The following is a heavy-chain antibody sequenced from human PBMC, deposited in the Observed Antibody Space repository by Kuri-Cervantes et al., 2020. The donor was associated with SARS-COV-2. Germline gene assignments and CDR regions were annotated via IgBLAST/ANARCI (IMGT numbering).Heavy chain of an antibody. CDR2: ISTYNANA. J-gene: IGHJ4*02. CDR3: ASQTEIYGSGSYYFDY. D-gene: IGHD3-10*01. V-gene: IGHV1-18*04. CDR1: GYTFTTYG. Sequence: ASVKVSCKASGYTFTTYGITWVRQAPGQGLEWMGWISTYNANADYAQKLQGRVTMTTDTSTSIAYMELRSLRSDDTAIYYCASQTEIYGSGSYYFDYWGQGTLVTVSS.